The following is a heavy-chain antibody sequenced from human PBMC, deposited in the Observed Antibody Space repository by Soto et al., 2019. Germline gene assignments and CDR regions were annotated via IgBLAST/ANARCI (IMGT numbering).Heavy chain of an antibody. CDR3: ASHPLNWSDADS. D-gene: IGHD1-1*01. CDR2: IDRSGRT. J-gene: IGHJ4*02. CDR1: GGSFSDDASSSDWY. Sequence: SETLSLTCAVYGGSFSDDASSSDWYWNWIRQSPGKGLEWIGEIDRSGRTKYNPSLKSRLSMSVDTSKNQFSLTMKSVTAADTGVYYCASHPLNWSDADSWGQGVLVTVSS. V-gene: IGHV4-34*01.